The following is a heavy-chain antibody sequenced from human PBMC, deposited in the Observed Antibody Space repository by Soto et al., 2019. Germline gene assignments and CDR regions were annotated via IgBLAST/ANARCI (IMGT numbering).Heavy chain of an antibody. CDR3: AGDRDTVVTPYYYYGMDV. V-gene: IGHV1-69*12. D-gene: IGHD2-21*02. CDR1: GGTFSSYA. J-gene: IGHJ6*02. Sequence: QVQLVQSGAEVKKPGSSVKVSCKASGGTFSSYAISWVRQAPGQGLEWMGGIIPIFGTANYAQKFQGRVTITEDESTSTAYMELSSLRSEDTAVYYCAGDRDTVVTPYYYYGMDVWGQGTTVTGSS. CDR2: IIPIFGTA.